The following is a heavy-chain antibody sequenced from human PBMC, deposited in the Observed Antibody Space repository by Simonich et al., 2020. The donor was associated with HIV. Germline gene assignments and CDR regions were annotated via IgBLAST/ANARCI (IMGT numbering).Heavy chain of an antibody. V-gene: IGHV4-39*01. CDR1: GGSISSSSNY. CDR2: IYYSGST. CDR3: ARPDSSSYWYFDL. D-gene: IGHD6-13*01. J-gene: IGHJ2*01. Sequence: QLQLQESGPGLVKPSETLSLTCTVSGGSISSSSNYWGWFRQPPGKGLEWIGSIYYSGSTYYNPSLKSRVTISVDTSKNQFSLRLSSVTAADTAVYYCARPDSSSYWYFDLWGRGTLVTVSS.